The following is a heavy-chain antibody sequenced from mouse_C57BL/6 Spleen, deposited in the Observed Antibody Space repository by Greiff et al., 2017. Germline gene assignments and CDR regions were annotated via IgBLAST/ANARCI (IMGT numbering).Heavy chain of an antibody. J-gene: IGHJ3*01. CDR2: IRNKANGYTT. V-gene: IGHV7-3*01. CDR1: GFTFTDYY. D-gene: IGHD2-3*01. CDR3: ARGYYEAY. Sequence: EVQRVESGGGLVQPGGSLSLSCAASGFTFTDYYMSWVRQPPGKALEWLGFIRNKANGYTTEYSASVKGRFTISRDNSQSILYLQMNALRAEDSATYYCARGYYEAYWGQGTLVTVSA.